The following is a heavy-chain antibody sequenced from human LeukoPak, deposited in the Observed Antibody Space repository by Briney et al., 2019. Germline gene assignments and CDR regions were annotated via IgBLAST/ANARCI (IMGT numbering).Heavy chain of an antibody. CDR1: GYTFTGYY. Sequence: GASVKVSCKASGYTFTGYYMHWVRQAPGQGLEWMGWINPNSGGTNYAQKFQGRVTMTRDTSISTAYMELSRLRSDDTAVYYCARDTSTVTPNNWFDPWGQGTLVTVSS. CDR3: ARDTSTVTPNNWFDP. CDR2: INPNSGGT. J-gene: IGHJ5*02. V-gene: IGHV1-2*02. D-gene: IGHD4-17*01.